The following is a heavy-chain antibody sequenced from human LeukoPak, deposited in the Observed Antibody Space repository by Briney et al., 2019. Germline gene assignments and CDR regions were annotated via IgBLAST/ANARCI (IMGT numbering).Heavy chain of an antibody. CDR2: ISGSGGST. D-gene: IGHD2-21*01. CDR3: AKFLPTHIVVANYYFDY. J-gene: IGHJ4*02. CDR1: GFTFSSYA. V-gene: IGHV3-23*01. Sequence: GGSLRLSCAASGFTFSSYAMSWVRQARGKGLEWVSAISGSGGSTYYADSVKGRFTISRDNSKNTLYLQMNSLRAEDTAVYYCAKFLPTHIVVANYYFDYWGQGTLVTVSS.